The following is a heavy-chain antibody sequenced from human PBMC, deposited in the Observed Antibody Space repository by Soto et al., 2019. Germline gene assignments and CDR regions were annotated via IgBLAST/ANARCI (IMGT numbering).Heavy chain of an antibody. D-gene: IGHD3-16*01. J-gene: IGHJ4*02. CDR2: INAGNGNT. CDR3: ARDVGGFDY. CDR1: GYTLTSYA. V-gene: IGHV1-3*01. Sequence: DSGKTSCKASGYTLTSYAMHWVRQAPGQRLEWMGWINAGNGNTKYSQKFQGRVTITRDTSASTAYMELSSLRSEDTAVYYCARDVGGFDYWGQGTLVTVSS.